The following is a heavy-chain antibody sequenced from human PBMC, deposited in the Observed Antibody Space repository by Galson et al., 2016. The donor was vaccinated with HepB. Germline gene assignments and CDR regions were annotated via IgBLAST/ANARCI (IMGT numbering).Heavy chain of an antibody. Sequence: SLRLSCAASGFTFSTYAMSWVRQAPGKGLEWVSTLSNGGEYPYYADSVNGRFTISRDNSKNTVYLQMNSLRADDTATYYCAKGTGIYQDAYYWGQGTPVTVST. CDR1: GFTFSTYA. CDR2: LSNGGEYP. J-gene: IGHJ4*02. V-gene: IGHV3-23*01. D-gene: IGHD2-8*02. CDR3: AKGTGIYQDAYY.